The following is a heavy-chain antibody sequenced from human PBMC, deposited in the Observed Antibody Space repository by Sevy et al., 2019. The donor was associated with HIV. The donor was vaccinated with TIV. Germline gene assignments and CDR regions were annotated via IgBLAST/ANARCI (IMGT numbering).Heavy chain of an antibody. CDR1: GCTFTDNY. CDR2: FNPLSGGT. CDR3: AREAGSTYYGLLDY. V-gene: IGHV1-2*06. J-gene: IGHJ4*02. D-gene: IGHD1-26*01. Sequence: ASVKVSCKTFGCTFTDNYIHWVRQAPGQGLEWMGRFNPLSGGTKSAQQFQGRVTMTRDTSINTAYMEVSRLTFDDTAVYYCAREAGSTYYGLLDYWGQGSLVTVSS.